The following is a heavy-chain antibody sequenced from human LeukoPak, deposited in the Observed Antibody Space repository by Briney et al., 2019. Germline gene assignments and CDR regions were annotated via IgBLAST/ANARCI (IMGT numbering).Heavy chain of an antibody. V-gene: IGHV4-59*01. CDR2: IYYSGST. J-gene: IGHJ4*02. CDR1: GGSISSYY. Sequence: SETLSLTCTVSGGSISSYYWSWIRQPPGKGLEWIGYIYYSGSTKHNPSPKSRVNISVDTSKNQFSLKLSSVTAADTAVYYCARDTWGYYDSIGSYYYFDYWGQGTLVTVSS. CDR3: ARDTWGYYDSIGSYYYFDY. D-gene: IGHD3-22*01.